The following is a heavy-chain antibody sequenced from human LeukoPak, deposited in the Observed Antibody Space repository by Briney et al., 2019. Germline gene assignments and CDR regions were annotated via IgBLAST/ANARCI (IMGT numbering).Heavy chain of an antibody. J-gene: IGHJ5*02. CDR2: IYYSGST. CDR3: ARLYYDFWSGYYFYWFDP. CDR1: GGPISSYY. V-gene: IGHV4-59*01. D-gene: IGHD3-3*01. Sequence: SETLSLTCTVSGGPISSYYWSWIRQPPGKGLEWIGYIYYSGSTNYNPSLKSRVTISVDTSKNQFSLKLSSVTAADTAVYYCARLYYDFWSGYYFYWFDPWGQGTLVTVSS.